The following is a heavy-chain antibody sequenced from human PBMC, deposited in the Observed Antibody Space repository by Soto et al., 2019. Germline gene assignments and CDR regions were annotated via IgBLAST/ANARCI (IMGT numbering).Heavy chain of an antibody. CDR1: GGSISSYY. CDR2: MHYSGST. CDR3: ASNGYDYPNWFDP. Sequence: QVQLQESGPGLVKPSETLSLTCTVSGGSISSYYWSWIRQPPGKGLEWIGYMHYSGSTNYNPSLQSRVTISVDTSKNQFSLKLRSVTAADTAVYYCASNGYDYPNWFDPWGQGTLVTVSS. J-gene: IGHJ5*02. V-gene: IGHV4-59*01. D-gene: IGHD3-22*01.